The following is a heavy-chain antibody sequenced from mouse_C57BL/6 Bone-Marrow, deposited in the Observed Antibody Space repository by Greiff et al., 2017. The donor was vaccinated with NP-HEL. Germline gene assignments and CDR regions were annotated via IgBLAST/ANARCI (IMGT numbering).Heavy chain of an antibody. D-gene: IGHD2-2*01. CDR3: ARSSYYGYDGFDY. J-gene: IGHJ2*01. CDR1: GYTFTSYW. CDR2: IDPSDSYP. Sequence: QVQLQQPGAELVMPGASVKLSCKASGYTFTSYWMHWVKQRPGQGLEWIGEIDPSDSYPNYNQKFKGKSTLTVDKSSSTAYMQLSSLTSEDSAVYYCARSSYYGYDGFDYWGQGTTLTVSS. V-gene: IGHV1-69*01.